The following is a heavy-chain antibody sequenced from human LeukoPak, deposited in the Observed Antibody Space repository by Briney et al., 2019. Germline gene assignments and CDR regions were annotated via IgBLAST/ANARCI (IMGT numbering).Heavy chain of an antibody. CDR2: IWYDGSNK. V-gene: IGHV3-33*01. J-gene: IGHJ2*01. D-gene: IGHD3-3*01. Sequence: GGSLRLSCAASGFTFSSYGMHWVRQAPGKGLEWVAVIWYDGSNKYYADSVKGRFTISRDNSKNTLYLQMNSLRAEDTAVYYCATRFLEWSPPVWYFDLWGRGTLVTVSS. CDR3: ATRFLEWSPPVWYFDL. CDR1: GFTFSSYG.